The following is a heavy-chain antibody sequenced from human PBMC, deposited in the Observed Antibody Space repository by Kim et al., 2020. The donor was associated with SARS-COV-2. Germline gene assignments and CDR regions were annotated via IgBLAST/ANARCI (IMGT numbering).Heavy chain of an antibody. CDR3: ARYCSSTSCAEGFDY. CDR2: IYYSGST. D-gene: IGHD2-2*01. Sequence: SETLSLTCTVSGGSISSSSYYWGWIRQPPGKGLEWIGSIYYSGSTYYNPSLKSRVTISVDTSKNQFSLKLSSVTAADTAVYYCARYCSSTSCAEGFDYWGQGTLVTVSS. CDR1: GGSISSSSYY. J-gene: IGHJ4*02. V-gene: IGHV4-39*01.